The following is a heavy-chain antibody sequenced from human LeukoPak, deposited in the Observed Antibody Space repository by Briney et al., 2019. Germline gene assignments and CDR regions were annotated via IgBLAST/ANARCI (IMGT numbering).Heavy chain of an antibody. D-gene: IGHD7-27*01. CDR3: AREAWGGYVDPSRYWYFDL. Sequence: SVKVSCKASGGTFSSYAISWVRQAPGQGLEWMGGIIPIFGTANYAQKFQGRVTITADESTSTAYMELSSLRSEDTAVYYCAREAWGGYVDPSRYWYFDLWGRGTLVTVCS. CDR2: IIPIFGTA. V-gene: IGHV1-69*01. CDR1: GGTFSSYA. J-gene: IGHJ2*01.